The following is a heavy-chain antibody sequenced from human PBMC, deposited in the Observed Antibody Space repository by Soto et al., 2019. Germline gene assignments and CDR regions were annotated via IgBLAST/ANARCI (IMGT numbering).Heavy chain of an antibody. D-gene: IGHD1-26*01. CDR2: IHPSGQPI. V-gene: IGHV3-48*03. Sequence: GGSLRLSCAVSGFTFSSSEMYWVRQAPGKGLEWISYIHPSGQPIFYADSVKGRFTISRDNANNSVFLHMNSLRAEDTAVYYCARRASRWGQGTMVTVSS. CDR1: GFTFSSSE. J-gene: IGHJ3*01. CDR3: ARRASR.